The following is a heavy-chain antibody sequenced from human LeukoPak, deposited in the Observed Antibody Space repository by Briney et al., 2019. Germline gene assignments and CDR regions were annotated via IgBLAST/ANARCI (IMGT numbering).Heavy chain of an antibody. CDR1: GFTFSSYA. D-gene: IGHD3-22*01. CDR3: AREVYYDSSGYYSRDAFDI. V-gene: IGHV3-30-3*01. CDR2: ISYDGSNK. J-gene: IGHJ3*02. Sequence: PGGSLRLSCAASGFTFSSYAMHWVRQAPGKGLEWVAVISYDGSNKYYADSVKGRFTISRDNSKNTLYLQMNSLRAEDTAVYYCAREVYYDSSGYYSRDAFDIWGQGTMVTVSS.